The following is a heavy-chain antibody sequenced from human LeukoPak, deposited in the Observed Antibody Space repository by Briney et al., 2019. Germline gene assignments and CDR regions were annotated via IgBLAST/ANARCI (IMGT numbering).Heavy chain of an antibody. J-gene: IGHJ4*02. V-gene: IGHV3-53*01. CDR1: GITVNTNY. D-gene: IGHD3-22*01. CDR2: ISAATGTT. CDR3: VKRAEDSSGYYLYYFDY. Sequence: GGSLRLSCAASGITVNTNYMSWVRQAPGKGLEWVSSISAATGTTYYAGSVRGRFSISRDNSQNTLYLQMNSLRAEDTAVYYCVKRAEDSSGYYLYYFDYWGQGTLVTVSS.